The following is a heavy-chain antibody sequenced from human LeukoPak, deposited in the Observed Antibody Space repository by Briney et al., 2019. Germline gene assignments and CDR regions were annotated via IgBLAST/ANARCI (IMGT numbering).Heavy chain of an antibody. CDR1: GYTFTRYD. D-gene: IGHD3-10*01. CDR3: AILSPRFDAFDI. V-gene: IGHV1-8*01. J-gene: IGHJ3*02. Sequence: ASVKVSCKASGYTFTRYDINWVRQATGQGLEWMGWMNPNSGNTGCAQKFQGRVTMTRNTSISTAYTELSSLRAEDTAVYYCAILSPRFDAFDIWGQGTMVTVSS. CDR2: MNPNSGNT.